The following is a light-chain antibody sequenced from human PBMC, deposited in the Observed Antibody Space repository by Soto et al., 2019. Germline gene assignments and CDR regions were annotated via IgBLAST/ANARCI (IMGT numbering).Light chain of an antibody. CDR2: AAS. CDR1: EGISSY. CDR3: QQLNSYPLT. Sequence: IQLTQSPSSLSASVGDRVTITCRASEGISSYLAWYQQKPGKAPTLLIYAASTLQSGVPSKYSGSGSGTDFTLTIRSLQPEDFATYYCQQLNSYPLTFGPGTKVHIK. V-gene: IGKV1-9*01. J-gene: IGKJ3*01.